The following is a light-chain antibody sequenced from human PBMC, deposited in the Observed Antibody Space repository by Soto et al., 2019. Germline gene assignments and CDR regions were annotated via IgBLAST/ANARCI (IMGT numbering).Light chain of an antibody. CDR2: DAS. Sequence: DIHPTHSPSTLSAPVGDSVTLTFRASQNIRNLLAWYQQKPGKAPKPLIYDASTLKTGVPSRFSGSGSGSEFNFTITGLQPDDFATYFCQQYNTYATFGQGTRLEIK. J-gene: IGKJ5*01. CDR3: QQYNTYAT. CDR1: QNIRNL. V-gene: IGKV1-5*01.